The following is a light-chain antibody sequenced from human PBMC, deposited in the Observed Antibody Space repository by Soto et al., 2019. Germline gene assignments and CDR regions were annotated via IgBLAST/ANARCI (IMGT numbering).Light chain of an antibody. Sequence: DVVMTQTPLSSPVPLGQPASIYCRSSQSLENSDGNADLNWLHQRPGQPPRLLIYKVSHRFSGVPDRFSGSGAGTDFTLKISREEAEDVGIYYCMQATHYRPYTFGPGTKLEIK. CDR3: MQATHYRPYT. CDR2: KVS. J-gene: IGKJ2*01. CDR1: QSLENSDGNAD. V-gene: IGKV2-24*01.